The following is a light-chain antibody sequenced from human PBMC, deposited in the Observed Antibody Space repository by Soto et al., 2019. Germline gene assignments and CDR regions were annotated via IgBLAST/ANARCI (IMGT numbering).Light chain of an antibody. CDR2: DAS. CDR3: QQRSNWPPIT. J-gene: IGKJ5*01. V-gene: IGKV3-11*01. Sequence: EIVLTQSPATLSLSPGERATLSCRASQSVSSYLAWCQQKPGQAPRLLIYDASNRATGIPARFSGSGSGTDFTLTISGLEPEDFAVYYCQQRSNWPPITFGQGTRLEIK. CDR1: QSVSSY.